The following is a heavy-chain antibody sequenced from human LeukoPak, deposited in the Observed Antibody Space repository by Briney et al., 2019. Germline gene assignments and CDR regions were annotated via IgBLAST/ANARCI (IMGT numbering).Heavy chain of an antibody. CDR2: IWYDGNNR. D-gene: IGHD4-23*01. CDR3: ARDYSGFDH. Sequence: PGRSLGLSCAASGFTFSTYGMHWVRQAPGKGLEWVAIIWYDGNNRYYADSVKGRFTISRDNSKNTLYLQMNSLRVEDMAVYYCARDYSGFDHWGQGTLVTVSS. J-gene: IGHJ4*02. V-gene: IGHV3-33*01. CDR1: GFTFSTYG.